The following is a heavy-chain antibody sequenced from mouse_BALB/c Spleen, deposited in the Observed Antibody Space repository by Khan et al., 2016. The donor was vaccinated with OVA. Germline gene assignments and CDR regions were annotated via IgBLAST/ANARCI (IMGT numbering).Heavy chain of an antibody. Sequence: EVKLLESGPGLVKPSQSLSLTCTVTGYSITSEYAWNWIRQFPGNKLEWMGYINYSGTTSFNPSLKSRTSITRDTSKNQFFLQLNSVTTEDTATYYCARKDYYDYDPFPYWGQGTLVTVS. V-gene: IGHV3-2*02. D-gene: IGHD2-4*01. CDR3: ARKDYYDYDPFPY. J-gene: IGHJ3*01. CDR1: GYSITSEYA. CDR2: INYSGTT.